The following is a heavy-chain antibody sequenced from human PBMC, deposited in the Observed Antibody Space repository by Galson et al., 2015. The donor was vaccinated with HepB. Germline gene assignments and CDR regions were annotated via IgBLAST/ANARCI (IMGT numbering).Heavy chain of an antibody. J-gene: IGHJ4*02. CDR3: AKETHGYGLGY. D-gene: IGHD5-12*01. V-gene: IGHV3-30*18. Sequence: SLRLSCAASGFTFSSYGMHWVRQAPGKGLEWVAVISYDGNNKYYADSVKGRLTISRDNSKNTLFVQMNSLRAEDTAVYYCAKETHGYGLGYWGQGTLVIVSS. CDR2: ISYDGNNK. CDR1: GFTFSSYG.